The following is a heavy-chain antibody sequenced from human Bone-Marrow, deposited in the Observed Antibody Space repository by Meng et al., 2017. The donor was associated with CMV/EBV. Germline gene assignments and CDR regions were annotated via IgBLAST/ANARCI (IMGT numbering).Heavy chain of an antibody. CDR1: GFTFSSYG. D-gene: IGHD3-3*01. Sequence: GGSLRLSCAASGFTFSSYGMHWVRQAPGKGLEWVAFIRYDGSNKYYADSVKGRFTISRDNSKNTLYLQMNSLRAEDTAVYYCAKDPATPLEYDFWSGYFYYYYGMDVWGQGTTVTGSS. CDR3: AKDPATPLEYDFWSGYFYYYYGMDV. CDR2: IRYDGSNK. J-gene: IGHJ6*01. V-gene: IGHV3-30*02.